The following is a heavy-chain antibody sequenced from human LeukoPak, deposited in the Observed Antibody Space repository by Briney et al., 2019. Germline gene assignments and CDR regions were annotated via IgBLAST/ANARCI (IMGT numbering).Heavy chain of an antibody. CDR1: GYTFTSYY. CDR2: INPSGGGT. J-gene: IGHJ5*02. D-gene: IGHD4-23*01. V-gene: IGHV1-46*01. CDR3: ARDNSVEDTAWWFDP. Sequence: ASVKVSCKASGYTFTSYYMHWVRQAPGQGLEWMGIINPSGGGTSYAQKFRGRVTMTRDMSTSTDYMELSSLRSEDTAVYYCARDNSVEDTAWWFDPWGQGTLVTVSS.